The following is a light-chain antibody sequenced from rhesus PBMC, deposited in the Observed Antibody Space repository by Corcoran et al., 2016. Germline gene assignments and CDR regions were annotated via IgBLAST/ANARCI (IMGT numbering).Light chain of an antibody. CDR1: QSVSSY. V-gene: IGKV3-53*01. CDR2: GAS. J-gene: IGKJ4*01. CDR3: QKYSSSPLT. Sequence: QVILTQSPATLSLSPGERATLSCRASQSVSSYLAWYQQKPGQAPRLLIYGASSRATGIPDRFSGSGSGTEFTLTISSLEPEDVAVYDCQKYSSSPLTFGGGTKVEIK.